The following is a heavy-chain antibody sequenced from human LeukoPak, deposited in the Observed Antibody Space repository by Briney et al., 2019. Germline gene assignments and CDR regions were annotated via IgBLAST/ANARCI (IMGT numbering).Heavy chain of an antibody. CDR2: ISGSGGST. CDR3: AKALEYYYGSGSLSPFDY. Sequence: GGSLRLSCAASGFTFSSYAMHWVRQAPGKGLEWVSAISGSGGSTYYADSVKGRFTISRDNSKNTLYLQMDSLRAEDTAVYYCAKALEYYYGSGSLSPFDYWGQGTLVTVSS. V-gene: IGHV3-23*01. D-gene: IGHD3-10*01. CDR1: GFTFSSYA. J-gene: IGHJ4*02.